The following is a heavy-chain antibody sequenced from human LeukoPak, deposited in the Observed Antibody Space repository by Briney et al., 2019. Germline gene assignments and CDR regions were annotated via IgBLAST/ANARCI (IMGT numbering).Heavy chain of an antibody. D-gene: IGHD3-10*01. CDR1: GYTFTSYY. J-gene: IGHJ4*02. Sequence: ASVKVSCKASGYTFTSYYMHWVRQAPGQGLEWMGIINPSGGSTSYAQKFQGRVTITADKSTSTAYMELSSLRSEDTAVYYCASGGPPRFGELYMAPFDYWGQGTLVTVSS. V-gene: IGHV1-46*01. CDR2: INPSGGST. CDR3: ASGGPPRFGELYMAPFDY.